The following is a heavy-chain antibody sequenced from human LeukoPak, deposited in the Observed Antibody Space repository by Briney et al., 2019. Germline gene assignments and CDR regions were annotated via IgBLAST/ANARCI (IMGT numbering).Heavy chain of an antibody. CDR2: INHSGST. D-gene: IGHD3-3*01. CDR1: GGSFSGYY. CDR3: ARRYYDFWSGYYDY. J-gene: IGHJ4*02. V-gene: IGHV4-34*01. Sequence: SETLSLTCAVCGGSFSGYYWSWIRQPPGKGLEWIGEINHSGSTNYNPSLKSRVTISVDTSKNQFSLKLSSVTAADTAAYYCARRYYDFWSGYYDYWGQGTLVTVSS.